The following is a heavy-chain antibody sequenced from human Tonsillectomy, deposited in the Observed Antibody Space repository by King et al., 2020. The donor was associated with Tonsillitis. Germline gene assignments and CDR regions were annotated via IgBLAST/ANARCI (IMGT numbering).Heavy chain of an antibody. J-gene: IGHJ2*01. CDR3: ARLEVRGLLYWYFDL. Sequence: VQLVESGAEVKKPGESLKISCKGSGYSFTSYWIGWVRQMPGKGLEWMGIIYPGDSDTRYSPSFQGQVTISADKSISPAYLQWSSLKASDTAMYYCARLEVRGLLYWYFDLWGRGTLVTVSS. CDR1: GYSFTSYW. D-gene: IGHD2-21*01. V-gene: IGHV5-51*01. CDR2: IYPGDSDT.